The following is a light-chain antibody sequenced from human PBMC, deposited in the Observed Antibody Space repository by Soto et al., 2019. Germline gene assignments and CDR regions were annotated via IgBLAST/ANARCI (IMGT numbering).Light chain of an antibody. V-gene: IGKV1-39*01. CDR3: QQSYSTPIT. CDR2: AAS. CDR1: QSISSY. Sequence: IQMTQSPSSLSASVGDRVTITRRTSQSISSYLNWYQQKPEKAPKLLIYAASSLQSGVPSRFSGSGSGTDFTLTISSLQPEDFATYYCQQSYSTPITFGQGTRLEIK. J-gene: IGKJ5*01.